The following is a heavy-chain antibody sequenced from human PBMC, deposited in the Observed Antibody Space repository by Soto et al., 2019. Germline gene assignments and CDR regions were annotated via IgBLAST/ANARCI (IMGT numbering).Heavy chain of an antibody. V-gene: IGHV3-48*02. D-gene: IGHD3-9*01. CDR1: GFTFSRNR. CDR3: ATHDTLTGYYPITNFNY. J-gene: IGHJ4*02. Sequence: PGGSLRLSCAASGFTFSRNRMNWVRQAPGKGLEWVSYISSSSSTIYYADSVKGRFIISRDDAKNSLYLQMNSLREDDTAVYYCATHDTLTGYYPITNFNYWGQGTLVTVSS. CDR2: ISSSSSTI.